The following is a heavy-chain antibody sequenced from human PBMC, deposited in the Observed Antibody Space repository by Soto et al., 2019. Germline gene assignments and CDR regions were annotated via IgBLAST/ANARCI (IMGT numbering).Heavy chain of an antibody. CDR2: INPNSGGT. CDR1: GYTFTGYY. Sequence: ASVKVSCKASGYTFTGYYMHWVRQAPGQGLEWMGWINPNSGGTNYAQKFQGWVTMTRDTSISTAYMELSRLRSDDTAVYYCARDRPLHPAYCARDCYSEKGIDVWAQGTTVTVSS. D-gene: IGHD2-21*02. J-gene: IGHJ6*01. CDR3: ARDRPLHPAYCARDCYSEKGIDV. V-gene: IGHV1-2*04.